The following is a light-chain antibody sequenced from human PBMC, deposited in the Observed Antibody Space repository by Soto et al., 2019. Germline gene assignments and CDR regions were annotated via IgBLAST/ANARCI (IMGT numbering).Light chain of an antibody. Sequence: DIQMTQSPSTLSASVGDRVTITCRASQTISRFLAWYQQKPGKAPELLIYDASTLESGVPSRFSGSGSGTEFTLAISSLQPDDFATYYCQQYANSWTFGQGTKVEIE. CDR1: QTISRF. V-gene: IGKV1-5*01. CDR3: QQYANSWT. J-gene: IGKJ1*01. CDR2: DAS.